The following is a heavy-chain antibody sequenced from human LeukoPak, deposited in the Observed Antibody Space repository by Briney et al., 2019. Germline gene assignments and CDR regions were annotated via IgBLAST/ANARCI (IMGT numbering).Heavy chain of an antibody. V-gene: IGHV3-30-3*01. CDR1: GFTFSSYA. CDR2: ISYDGSNK. CDR3: ARARPYDYVWGSYSY. Sequence: PGRSLRLSCAASGFTFSSYAMHWVRQAPGKGLEWVAVISYDGSNKYYADSVKGRLTSSRDKSKNTLYLQMNRLRAEDTAVYYCARARPYDYVWGSYSYWGQGTLVTVSS. J-gene: IGHJ4*02. D-gene: IGHD3-16*01.